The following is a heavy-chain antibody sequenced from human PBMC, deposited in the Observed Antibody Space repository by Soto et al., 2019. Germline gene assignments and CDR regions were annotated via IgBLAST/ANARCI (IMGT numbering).Heavy chain of an antibody. J-gene: IGHJ6*02. CDR3: ARERSYYGVDV. CDR2: INAGNGNT. V-gene: IGHV1-3*05. Sequence: QVQLVQSGAEEKKPGASVKVSCKASGYTFTSYAMHWVRQAPGQRLEWMGWINAGNGNTKYSQKFQGRVTITRDTSASTDYIELSSLRYEDKAVYYWARERSYYGVDVWDQGTTVTVSS. CDR1: GYTFTSYA.